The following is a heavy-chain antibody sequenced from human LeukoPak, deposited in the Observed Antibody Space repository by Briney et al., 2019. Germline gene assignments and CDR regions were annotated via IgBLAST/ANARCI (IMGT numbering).Heavy chain of an antibody. Sequence: GASVKVSCKASGYTFTGYYMHWVRQAPGQGLEWMGWIYPNSGGTNYAQKFQGRVTMTRDTSISTAYMELSRLRSDDTAVYYCARDLGNYYDLQGNYAFDIWGQGTMVTVSS. CDR1: GYTFTGYY. D-gene: IGHD3-22*01. V-gene: IGHV1-2*02. CDR2: IYPNSGGT. CDR3: ARDLGNYYDLQGNYAFDI. J-gene: IGHJ3*02.